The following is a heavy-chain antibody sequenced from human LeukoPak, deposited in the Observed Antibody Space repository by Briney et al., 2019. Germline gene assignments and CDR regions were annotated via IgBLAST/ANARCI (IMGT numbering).Heavy chain of an antibody. CDR1: GGSIRSYY. J-gene: IGHJ4*02. Sequence: TASETLSLTCTVSGGSIRSYYWSWTRQSPEKGLEWIGYVYHTGSTKYNPSLQSRVTISIDPSKNQFSLNLTSVTAADTAVYYCSTGSPTGFDHWGQGALVTVSS. CDR2: VYHTGST. CDR3: STGSPTGFDH. V-gene: IGHV4-59*01. D-gene: IGHD2/OR15-2a*01.